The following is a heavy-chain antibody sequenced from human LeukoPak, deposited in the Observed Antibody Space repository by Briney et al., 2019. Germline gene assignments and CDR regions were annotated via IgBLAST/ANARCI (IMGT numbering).Heavy chain of an antibody. CDR2: NSWNSGRI. CDR1: SFTVDDYA. Sequence: TAGSLTLSCAAYSFTVDDYAMLWLRQAPGQGLVWVSDNSWNSGRIGYADSVKGRFTISRDNAKNSLCLQMNSLRAEDTALYYCAKCVGATLYYGMDVWGQGATVTVSS. V-gene: IGHV3-9*01. CDR3: AKCVGATLYYGMDV. D-gene: IGHD1-26*01. J-gene: IGHJ6*01.